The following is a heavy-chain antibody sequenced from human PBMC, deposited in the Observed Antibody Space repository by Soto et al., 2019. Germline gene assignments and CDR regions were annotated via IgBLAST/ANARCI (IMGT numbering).Heavy chain of an antibody. J-gene: IGHJ5*02. V-gene: IGHV2-5*01. CDR3: AHTYDSYYDFWSGYQPYWFDP. D-gene: IGHD3-3*01. CDR2: IYWNDDK. CDR1: GFSLSTSGVG. Sequence: SGPTLVNPTQTLTLTFTFSGFSLSTSGVGVGWIRQPPGKALEWLALIYWNDDKRYSPSLKSRLTITKDTSKNQVVLTMTNMDPVDTATYYCAHTYDSYYDFWSGYQPYWFDPWGQGTLVTVSS.